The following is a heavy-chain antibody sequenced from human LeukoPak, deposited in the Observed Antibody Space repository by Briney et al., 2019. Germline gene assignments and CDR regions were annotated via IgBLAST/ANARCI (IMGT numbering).Heavy chain of an antibody. CDR2: IGSGGSTI. D-gene: IGHD6-25*01. J-gene: IGHJ4*02. CDR3: ARSGYFDY. V-gene: IGHV3-48*03. Sequence: GGSLTLSCAASGFTLSSYEMHWVRQAPGKGLEWVSYIGSGGSTIFYADTVKGRFTISRDNARHPLDLQVNCLRAEDRAVYYCARSGYFDYWGQGTLVAVSS. CDR1: GFTLSSYE.